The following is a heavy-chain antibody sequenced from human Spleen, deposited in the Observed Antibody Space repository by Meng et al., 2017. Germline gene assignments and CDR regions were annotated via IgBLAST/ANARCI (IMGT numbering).Heavy chain of an antibody. Sequence: GESLKISCAASGFTFSSYAMSWVRQAPGKGLEWVSAISGSGGSTYYADSVKGRFTISRDNSKNTLYLQMNSLRAEDTAVYYCAKDPRPYDYDSIGYDDYWGQGTLVTVSS. CDR2: ISGSGGST. J-gene: IGHJ4*02. CDR1: GFTFSSYA. V-gene: IGHV3-23*01. CDR3: AKDPRPYDYDSIGYDDY. D-gene: IGHD3-22*01.